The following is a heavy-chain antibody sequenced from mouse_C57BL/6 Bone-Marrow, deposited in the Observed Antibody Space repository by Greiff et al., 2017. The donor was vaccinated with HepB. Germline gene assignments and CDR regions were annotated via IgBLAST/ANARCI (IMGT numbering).Heavy chain of an antibody. CDR2: IYPGDGDT. CDR3: ERGGTGFYAMDY. D-gene: IGHD4-1*01. J-gene: IGHJ4*01. Sequence: QVQLQQSGAELVKPGASVKISCKASGYAFSSYWMKWVKQRPGKGLEGIGQIYPGDGDTNYNGKFKGKATLTADKSSSTAYMQLRSLTSEASAVYFCERGGTGFYAMDYGGQGTSVTVSA. V-gene: IGHV1-80*01. CDR1: GYAFSSYW.